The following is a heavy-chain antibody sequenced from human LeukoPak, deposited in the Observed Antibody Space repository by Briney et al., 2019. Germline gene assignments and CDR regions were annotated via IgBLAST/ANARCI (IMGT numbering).Heavy chain of an antibody. J-gene: IGHJ3*02. CDR3: ARTGIYDSSGYPDDASDI. CDR1: GGSISSYY. Sequence: SETLSLTCTVSGGSISSYYWSWIRQPPGKGLEWIGYIYYSGSTNYNPSLKSRVTISVDTSKNQFSLRLSSVTAADTAVYYCARTGIYDSSGYPDDASDIWGQGTMVTVSS. CDR2: IYYSGST. D-gene: IGHD3-22*01. V-gene: IGHV4-59*12.